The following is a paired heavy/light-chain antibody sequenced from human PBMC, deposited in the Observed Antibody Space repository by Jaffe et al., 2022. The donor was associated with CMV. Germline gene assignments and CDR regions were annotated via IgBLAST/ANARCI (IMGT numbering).Heavy chain of an antibody. CDR2: IWYDGSNK. D-gene: IGHD2-21*01. CDR1: GFSFSRYG. Sequence: QEQLVESGGGVVQPGRSLTLSCAASGFSFSRYGMHWVRQAPGKGLEWVAVIWYDGSNKYYADSAKGRFTISRDNSKNTLYLEMNSLRAEDTAVYYCARKLLVSVSSSLVYYYYGMDVWGQGTTVIVSS. J-gene: IGHJ6*02. V-gene: IGHV3-33*08. CDR3: ARKLLVSVSSSLVYYYYGMDV.
Light chain of an antibody. CDR1: QDINNY. Sequence: DIHMTQSPSSLSASVGDRVTITCQASQDINNYLNWYQQKPGKAPRLLIYETSNLEAGVPSRFSGSGSGTHFTFTISSLQPEDFATYFCQQYNDVPPVTFGGGTKVEIK. CDR3: QQYNDVPPVT. J-gene: IGKJ4*01. CDR2: ETS. V-gene: IGKV1-33*01.